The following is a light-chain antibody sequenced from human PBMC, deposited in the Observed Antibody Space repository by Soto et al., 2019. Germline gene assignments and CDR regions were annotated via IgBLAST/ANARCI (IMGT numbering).Light chain of an antibody. CDR1: DDISNY. CDR2: DAS. Sequence: DIQMTQSPSSLSASVGDRVTITCQASDDISNYLNWYQQKPGKAPKVLIYDASHLESGVPSRFSGGGSGTEFTFTISSLQAEDIATYYCQPYANLPLTCGPGTKVDIK. V-gene: IGKV1-33*01. CDR3: QPYANLPLT. J-gene: IGKJ3*01.